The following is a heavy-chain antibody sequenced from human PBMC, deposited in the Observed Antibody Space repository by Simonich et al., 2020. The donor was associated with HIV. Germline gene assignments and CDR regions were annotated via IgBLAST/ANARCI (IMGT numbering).Heavy chain of an antibody. CDR1: GGSFSGYY. CDR2: INHSGST. CDR3: ARGFYQRLYYFDY. Sequence: QVQLQQWGAGLLKPSETLSLTCAVYGGSFSGYYWSWIRKPPGKGLEWIGEINHSGSTNSNPSLKSRVTISVDTSKNQFSLKLSSVTAADTAVYYCARGFYQRLYYFDYWGQGTLVTVSS. V-gene: IGHV4-34*01. D-gene: IGHD2-2*01. J-gene: IGHJ4*02.